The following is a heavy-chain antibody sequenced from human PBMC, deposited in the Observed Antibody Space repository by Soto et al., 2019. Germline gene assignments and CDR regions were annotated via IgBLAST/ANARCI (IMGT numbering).Heavy chain of an antibody. Sequence: EVQLAESGGGLIQPGGSLRLSCATSGFTFSRYWIHWFRQAPGEGLVWVSRISGDGVHTDYAESVKGRFTVSRDIAKSTGYLQMNNLRAEDTAIYYCARLGFVGEGDFWGQGILVTVS. CDR1: GFTFSRYW. D-gene: IGHD3-16*01. CDR3: ARLGFVGEGDF. J-gene: IGHJ4*02. V-gene: IGHV3-74*01. CDR2: ISGDGVHT.